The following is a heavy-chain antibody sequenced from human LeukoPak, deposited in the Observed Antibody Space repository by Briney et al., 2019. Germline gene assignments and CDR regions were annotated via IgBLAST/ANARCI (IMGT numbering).Heavy chain of an antibody. D-gene: IGHD3-3*01. J-gene: IGHJ4*02. CDR1: GYTFTGYY. Sequence: ASVKVSCKASGYTFTGYYMHWVRQAPGQGLEWMGWINPNSGGTNYAQKFQGRVTMTRDTSISTAYMELSRLRSDDTAVYYCARGSDDFWSGYSPSYWGQGTMVTVSS. CDR3: ARGSDDFWSGYSPSY. CDR2: INPNSGGT. V-gene: IGHV1-2*02.